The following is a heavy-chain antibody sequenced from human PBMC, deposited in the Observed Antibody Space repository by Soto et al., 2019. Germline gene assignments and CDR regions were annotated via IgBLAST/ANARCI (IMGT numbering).Heavy chain of an antibody. V-gene: IGHV4-61*01. CDR3: ARDRPDAARGFDY. J-gene: IGHJ4*02. Sequence: QVQLQESGPGLVKPSETLSLTCSVSGVSVNSGSYYWSWIRQPPGKGLEWIGYVYYSGTTAYNPSLKSRVTISVDTSKNQFSLNLSSVTAADTAVYYCARDRPDAARGFDYWGQGTLVTVSS. CDR1: GVSVNSGSYY. CDR2: VYYSGTT. D-gene: IGHD5-18*01.